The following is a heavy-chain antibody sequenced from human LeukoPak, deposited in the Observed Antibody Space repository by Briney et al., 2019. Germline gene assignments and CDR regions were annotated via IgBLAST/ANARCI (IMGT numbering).Heavy chain of an antibody. J-gene: IGHJ4*02. CDR2: IYYSKNT. V-gene: IGHV4-39*01. CDR1: GGSISSSSAY. CDR3: VSPRGFSYGYFDY. Sequence: SETLSLTCTVSGGSISSSSAYWGWIRQPPGKGLEWIGSIYYSKNTYYNPSLKSRVTISADTSKNLFSLTLGSVSATDTAVYYCVSPRGFSYGYFDYWGQGTLVTVSS. D-gene: IGHD5-18*01.